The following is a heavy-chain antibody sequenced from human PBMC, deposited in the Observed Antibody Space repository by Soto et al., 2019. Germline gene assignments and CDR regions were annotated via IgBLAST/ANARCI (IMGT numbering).Heavy chain of an antibody. V-gene: IGHV3-30-3*01. CDR1: GFTFSSYA. CDR2: ISYDGSNK. Sequence: QVQLVESGGGVVQPGRSLRLSCAASGFTFSSYAMHWVRQAPGKGLEWVAVISYDGSNKYYADSVKGRFTISRDNSKNTLYLQMNSLRAEDTAVYYCARVVGIRDYYYYGMDVWGQGTTVTVSS. CDR3: ARVVGIRDYYYYGMDV. D-gene: IGHD3-10*01. J-gene: IGHJ6*02.